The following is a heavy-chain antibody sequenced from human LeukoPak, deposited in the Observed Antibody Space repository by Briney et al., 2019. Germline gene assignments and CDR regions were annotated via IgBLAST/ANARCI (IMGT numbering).Heavy chain of an antibody. Sequence: SETLSLTCAVYGGSFSGYYWSWIRQPPGKGLEWIGEINHSGSTNYNPSLKSRVTISVDTSKNQFSLKLSSVTAADTAVYYCARTRVVAAGIDYWGQGTLDTVSS. J-gene: IGHJ4*02. CDR3: ARTRVVAAGIDY. CDR1: GGSFSGYY. V-gene: IGHV4-34*01. D-gene: IGHD2-15*01. CDR2: INHSGST.